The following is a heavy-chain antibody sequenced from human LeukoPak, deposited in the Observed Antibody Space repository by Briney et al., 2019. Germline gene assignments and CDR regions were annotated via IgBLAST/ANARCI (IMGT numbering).Heavy chain of an antibody. Sequence: SQTLSLTCAVSGVSISSGGYSWSWIRQPPGKGLEWIGYIYHSGSTYYNPSLKSRVTISVDTSKNQFSLKLSSVTAADTAVYYCARMYYYDSSGYYYDYWGQGTLVTVSS. CDR3: ARMYYYDSSGYYYDY. D-gene: IGHD3-22*01. CDR1: GVSISSGGYS. J-gene: IGHJ4*02. V-gene: IGHV4-30-2*02. CDR2: IYHSGST.